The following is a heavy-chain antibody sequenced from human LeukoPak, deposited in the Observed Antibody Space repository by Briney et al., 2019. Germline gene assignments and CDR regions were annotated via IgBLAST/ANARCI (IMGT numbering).Heavy chain of an antibody. V-gene: IGHV3-74*01. CDR2: INSDRSST. CDR3: ARDKFSYGDYGVLNY. J-gene: IGHJ4*02. CDR1: GFTFSSYW. D-gene: IGHD4-17*01. Sequence: GGSLRLSCAASGFTFSSYWMHWVRQAPGKGLVWVSRINSDRSSTSYADSVKGRFTISRDNAKNTLYLQMNSLRAEDTAVYYCARDKFSYGDYGVLNYWGQGTLVTVSS.